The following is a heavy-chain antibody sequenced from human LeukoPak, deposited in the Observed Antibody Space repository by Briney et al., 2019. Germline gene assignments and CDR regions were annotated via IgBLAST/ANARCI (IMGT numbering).Heavy chain of an antibody. Sequence: SETLSLTCTVSGGSISSYYWSWVRQPPGKGLEWIGSIYYSGSTYYNPSLKSRVTISVDTSKNQFSLKLSSVTAADTAVYYCAREPRSYSSALDYWGQGTLVTVSS. D-gene: IGHD3-22*01. CDR3: AREPRSYSSALDY. CDR2: IYYSGST. CDR1: GGSISSYY. J-gene: IGHJ4*02. V-gene: IGHV4-39*07.